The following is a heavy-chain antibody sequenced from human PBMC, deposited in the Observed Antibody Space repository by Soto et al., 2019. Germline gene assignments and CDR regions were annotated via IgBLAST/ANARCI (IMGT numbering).Heavy chain of an antibody. Sequence: GGSLRLSCATSGFTFSDYSMNWVRQAPGKGLEWVSSISSSGNYIYSADSVKGRFTISRDNTKSSLNLQMNSLRAEDTAVYYCARTGRWLQFEDYWGQGTLVTVSS. CDR1: GFTFSDYS. CDR2: ISSSGNYI. V-gene: IGHV3-21*01. CDR3: ARTGRWLQFEDY. D-gene: IGHD5-12*01. J-gene: IGHJ4*02.